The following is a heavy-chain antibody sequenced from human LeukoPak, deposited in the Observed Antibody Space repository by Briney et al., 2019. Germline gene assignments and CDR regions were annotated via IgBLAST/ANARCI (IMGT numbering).Heavy chain of an antibody. CDR1: GFTFSSYA. Sequence: GGSLGLSWAASGFTFSSYAMGWVRQAPGKGLEWVSAISGSGGSTYYADSVKGRFTISRDNSKNTLYLQMNSLRAEDTAVYYCAKAPYIIAAAGTDYWGQGTLVTVSS. D-gene: IGHD6-13*01. CDR3: AKAPYIIAAAGTDY. V-gene: IGHV3-23*01. J-gene: IGHJ4*02. CDR2: ISGSGGST.